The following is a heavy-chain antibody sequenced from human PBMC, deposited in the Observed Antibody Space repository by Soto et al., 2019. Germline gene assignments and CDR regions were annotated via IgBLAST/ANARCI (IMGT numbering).Heavy chain of an antibody. J-gene: IGHJ4*02. V-gene: IGHV3-30*18. Sequence: QVQLVESGGGVVQPGRSLRLSCAASGFTFSSYGMHWVRQAPGKGLEWVAVISYDGSNKYYADSVKGRFTISRDKSKNTLYLQMNSLRAEDTAVYYCAKGDDCGGDCYPTSHWGQGTLVTVSS. D-gene: IGHD2-21*02. CDR2: ISYDGSNK. CDR3: AKGDDCGGDCYPTSH. CDR1: GFTFSSYG.